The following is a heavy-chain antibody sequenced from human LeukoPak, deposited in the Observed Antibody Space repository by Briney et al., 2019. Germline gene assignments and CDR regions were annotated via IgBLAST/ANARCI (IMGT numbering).Heavy chain of an antibody. D-gene: IGHD2-15*01. J-gene: IGHJ4*02. CDR1: GFTVSSNY. V-gene: IGHV3-7*01. Sequence: GSLRLSCAASGFTVSSNYMSWVRQAPGKGLEWVANIKQDGSAKYYVDSVKGRFTISRDNAKNSLYLQMGSLRAEDTAVYYCARFSGRNWGQGTLVTVSS. CDR3: ARFSGRN. CDR2: IKQDGSAK.